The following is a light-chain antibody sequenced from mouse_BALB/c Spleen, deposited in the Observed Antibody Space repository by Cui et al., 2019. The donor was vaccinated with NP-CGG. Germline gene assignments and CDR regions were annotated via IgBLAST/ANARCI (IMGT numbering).Light chain of an antibody. CDR3: ALWYSNHWV. CDR2: GTN. CDR1: TGAVTTSNY. J-gene: IGLJ1*01. Sequence: QAVVTQESALTTSPGEIVTLICRSSTGAVTTSNYANWIQEKPDHLFTGLIGGTNNRAPGVPARFSGSLIGDRAALTITGAQTEDEAIYFCALWYSNHWVFGGGTKLTDL. V-gene: IGLV1*01.